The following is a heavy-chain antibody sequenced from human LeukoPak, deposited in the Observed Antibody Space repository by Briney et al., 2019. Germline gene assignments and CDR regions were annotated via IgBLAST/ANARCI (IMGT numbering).Heavy chain of an antibody. J-gene: IGHJ3*02. CDR2: IIPIFGTA. CDR3: ARVRVMVTATRGWALDI. CDR1: GGTFSSYA. D-gene: IGHD2-21*02. Sequence: SVKVSCKASGGTFSSYAISWVRQAPGQGLEWMGRIIPIFGTANYAQKFQGRVTITTDESTSTAYMELSSLRSEDTAVYYCARVRVMVTATRGWALDIWGQGTMVTVSS. V-gene: IGHV1-69*05.